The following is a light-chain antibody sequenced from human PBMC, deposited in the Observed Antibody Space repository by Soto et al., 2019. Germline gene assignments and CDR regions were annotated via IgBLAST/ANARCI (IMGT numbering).Light chain of an antibody. CDR2: QAS. CDR1: ETINTW. Sequence: MSQSPTTLSASVGDTVTITCRPSETINTWLAWFQQKPGEAPKLLIYQASTLESGVPSRFSGSGAGTEFTLTISSLQPDDFATYYCQQYNSYSGTFGQGTKVDIK. CDR3: QQYNSYSGT. J-gene: IGKJ1*01. V-gene: IGKV1-5*03.